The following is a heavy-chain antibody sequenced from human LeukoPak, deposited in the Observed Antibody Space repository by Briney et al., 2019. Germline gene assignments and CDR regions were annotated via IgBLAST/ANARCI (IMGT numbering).Heavy chain of an antibody. CDR1: GYTFTSYY. J-gene: IGHJ3*02. CDR2: INTSGDTT. Sequence: ASVKVSCKASGYTFTSYYIHWVRQAPGQGLEWMGLINTSGDTTKYAQKFQGRVILARDTSTSTVYMELSSLRSEDTAVYYCARVTPSHYGFDIWGQGTRVIVSS. CDR3: ARVTPSHYGFDI. D-gene: IGHD4-11*01. V-gene: IGHV1-46*01.